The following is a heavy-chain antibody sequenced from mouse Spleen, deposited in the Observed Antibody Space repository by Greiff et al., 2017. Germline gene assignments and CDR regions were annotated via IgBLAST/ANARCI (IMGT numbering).Heavy chain of an antibody. CDR3: AREKGYSSYYYAMDY. J-gene: IGHJ4*01. D-gene: IGHD2-12*01. CDR1: GYAFSSSW. V-gene: IGHV1-82*01. CDR2: IYPGDGDT. Sequence: VQLQQSGPELVKPGASVKISCKASGYAFSSSWMNWVKQRPGKGLEWIGRIYPGDGDTNYNGKFKGKATLTADKSSSTAYMQLSSLTSEDSAVYFCAREKGYSSYYYAMDYWGQGTSVTVSS.